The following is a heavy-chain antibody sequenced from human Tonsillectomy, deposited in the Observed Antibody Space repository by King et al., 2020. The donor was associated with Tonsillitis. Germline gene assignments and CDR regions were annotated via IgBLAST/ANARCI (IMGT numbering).Heavy chain of an antibody. D-gene: IGHD4-23*01. V-gene: IGHV3-30*04. Sequence: VQLVESGGGVVQPGRSLRLSCAASGFIFTNYDMHWVRQAPGKGLELVAVISFDGKTEYDADSVKGRFTISRDNSERRLFLQMDSLTADDTAIYYCARQLPTLPGHLFSSGMDVWGQGSTVIVS. J-gene: IGHJ6*02. CDR1: GFIFTNYD. CDR3: ARQLPTLPGHLFSSGMDV. CDR2: ISFDGKTE.